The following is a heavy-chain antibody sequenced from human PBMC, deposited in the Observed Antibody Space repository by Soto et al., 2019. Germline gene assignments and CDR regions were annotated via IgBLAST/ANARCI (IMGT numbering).Heavy chain of an antibody. J-gene: IGHJ4*02. CDR1: GFTFSSDA. CDR3: VKAWSGSPCY. CDR2: ISSNGGST. Sequence: PGGSLRLSCSASGFTFSSDAMHWVRQAPGKGLEYVSAISSNGGSTYYADSVKGRFTISRDNSKNTLYLQMSSLRAEDTAVYYCVKAWSGSPCYWGQGTLVTVSS. V-gene: IGHV3-64D*06. D-gene: IGHD1-26*01.